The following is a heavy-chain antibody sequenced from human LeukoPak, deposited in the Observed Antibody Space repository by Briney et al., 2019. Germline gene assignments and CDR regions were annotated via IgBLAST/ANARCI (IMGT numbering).Heavy chain of an antibody. CDR2: IIPIFGTA. D-gene: IGHD6-13*01. Sequence: ASVKVSCKASGGTFSSYAISWVRQAPGQRLEWMGGIIPIFGTANYAQKFQGRVTITADESTSTAYMELSSLRSEDTAVYYCARGNSSSWYDFDYWGQGTLVTVSS. CDR1: GGTFSSYA. J-gene: IGHJ4*02. CDR3: ARGNSSSWYDFDY. V-gene: IGHV1-69*01.